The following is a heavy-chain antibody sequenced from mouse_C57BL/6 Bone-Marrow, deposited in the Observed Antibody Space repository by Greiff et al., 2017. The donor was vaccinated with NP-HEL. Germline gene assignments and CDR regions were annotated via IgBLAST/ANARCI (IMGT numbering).Heavy chain of an antibody. V-gene: IGHV5-15*01. J-gene: IGHJ4*01. CDR3: ARHSYDYDGYAMDY. D-gene: IGHD2-4*01. CDR2: ISNLAYSI. Sequence: DVQLVESGGGLVQPGGSLKLSCAASGFTFSDYGMAWVRQAPRKGPEWVAFISNLAYSIYYADTVTGRFTISRENAKNTLYLEMSSLRSEDTAMYYCARHSYDYDGYAMDYWGQGTSVTVSS. CDR1: GFTFSDYG.